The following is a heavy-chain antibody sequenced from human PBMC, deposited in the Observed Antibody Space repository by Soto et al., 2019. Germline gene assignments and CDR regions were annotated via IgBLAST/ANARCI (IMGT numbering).Heavy chain of an antibody. CDR1: GGSISGYY. CDR2: SHDNGTT. J-gene: IGHJ4*02. Sequence: SETLSLTCTVFGGSISGYYCSWMRQPPGKGLEWIGYSHDNGTTYYNPSLKSRVTISVDTSKNQFSLKLSSVTAADTAVYYCARHTPAISISDHWVQGTLVTVSS. D-gene: IGHD2-15*01. V-gene: IGHV4-59*08. CDR3: ARHTPAISISDH.